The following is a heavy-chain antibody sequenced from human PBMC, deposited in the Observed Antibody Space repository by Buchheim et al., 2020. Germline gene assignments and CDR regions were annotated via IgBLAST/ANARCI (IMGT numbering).Heavy chain of an antibody. CDR2: IYYSGST. CDR3: ARDIVVVPAAPGDYYYYYGMDV. J-gene: IGHJ6*02. V-gene: IGHV4-31*03. CDR1: GGSISSGGYY. D-gene: IGHD2-2*01. Sequence: QVQLQESGPGLMKPSQTLSLTCTVSGGSISSGGYYWSWIRQHPGKGLEWIGYIYYSGSTYYNPSLKSRVTISVDTSKNQFSLKLSSVTAADTAVYYCARDIVVVPAAPGDYYYYYGMDVWGQGTT.